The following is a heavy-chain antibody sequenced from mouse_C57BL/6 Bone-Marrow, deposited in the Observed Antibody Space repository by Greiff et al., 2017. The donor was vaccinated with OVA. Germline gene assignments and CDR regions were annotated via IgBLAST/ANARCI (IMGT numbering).Heavy chain of an antibody. V-gene: IGHV1-81*01. CDR3: AKPIYYYGSSYVGYAMDY. CDR2: IYPRSGNT. J-gene: IGHJ4*01. D-gene: IGHD1-1*01. Sequence: VQLQESGAELARPGASVKLSCKASGYTFTSYGISWVKQRTGQGLEWIGEIYPRSGNTYYNEKFKGKATLTADKSSSTAYMELRSLTSEDSAVYFCAKPIYYYGSSYVGYAMDYWGQGTSVTVSS. CDR1: GYTFTSYG.